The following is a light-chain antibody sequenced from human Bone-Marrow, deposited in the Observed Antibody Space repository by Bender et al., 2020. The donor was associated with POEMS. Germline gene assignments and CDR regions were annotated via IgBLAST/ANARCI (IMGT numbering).Light chain of an antibody. Sequence: QSVLTQPPSASGTPGQRVTISCSGSSSNIGSNTVNWYQQFPGTAPKLLIYNTDQRPSGVPDRFSGSKSGTSASLAISGLHSEDEADFYCVAWDDTLNGWVFGGGTKLTVL. J-gene: IGLJ2*01. CDR2: NTD. CDR3: VAWDDTLNGWV. V-gene: IGLV1-44*01. CDR1: SSNIGSNT.